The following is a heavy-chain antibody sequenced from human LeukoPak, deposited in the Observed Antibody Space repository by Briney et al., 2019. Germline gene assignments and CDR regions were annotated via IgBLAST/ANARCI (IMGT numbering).Heavy chain of an antibody. Sequence: GGSLRLSCAASGFTFSSYEMNWVRQAPGKGLEWVSYIDTSSGTIHYGDSVKGRFTISRDNAKNSLYLQMNSLRVKDTAVYYCARDATVGVPGTLYFDHWGQGSLVTVSS. V-gene: IGHV3-48*03. D-gene: IGHD6-19*01. J-gene: IGHJ4*02. CDR2: IDTSSGTI. CDR3: ARDATVGVPGTLYFDH. CDR1: GFTFSSYE.